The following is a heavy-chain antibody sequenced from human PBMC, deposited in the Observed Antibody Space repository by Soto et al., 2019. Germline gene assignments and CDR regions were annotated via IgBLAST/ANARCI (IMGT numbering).Heavy chain of an antibody. CDR3: AKDSDFWSGVLDY. J-gene: IGHJ4*02. Sequence: LRLSCAASGFTFSSYAMSWARQAPGKGLEWVSAISGSGGSTYYADSVKGRFTISRDNSKNTLYLQMNSLRAEDTAVYYCAKDSDFWSGVLDYWGQGTLVTVSS. V-gene: IGHV3-23*01. CDR2: ISGSGGST. CDR1: GFTFSSYA. D-gene: IGHD3-3*01.